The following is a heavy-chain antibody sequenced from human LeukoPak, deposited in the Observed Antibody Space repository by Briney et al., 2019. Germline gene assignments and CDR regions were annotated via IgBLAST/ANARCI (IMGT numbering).Heavy chain of an antibody. CDR3: ARDQGWELPNWFDP. V-gene: IGHV4-4*07. CDR2: IYTSGSA. J-gene: IGHJ5*02. D-gene: IGHD1-26*01. CDR1: GGSISSYY. Sequence: SETLSLTCTVSGGSISSYYWSWIRQPAGKGLEWIGRIYTSGSANYNPSLKSRVTMSVDTSKNQFSLKLSSVTAADTAVYYCARDQGWELPNWFDPWGQGTLVTVSS.